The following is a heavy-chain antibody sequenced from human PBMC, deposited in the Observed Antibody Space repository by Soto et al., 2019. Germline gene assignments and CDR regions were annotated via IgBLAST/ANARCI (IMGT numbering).Heavy chain of an antibody. V-gene: IGHV3-21*01. J-gene: IGHJ3*02. Sequence: EVQLVESGGGLVKPGGSLRLSCAASGFTFSSYSMNWVRQAPGKGLERVSSISSSSSYIYYADSVKGQFTISRDNAKNSLKLKMNRPRAEDTAVYYCARGLADAFEIWGQGTIVNVSS. CDR3: ARGLADAFEI. CDR1: GFTFSSYS. CDR2: ISSSSSYI.